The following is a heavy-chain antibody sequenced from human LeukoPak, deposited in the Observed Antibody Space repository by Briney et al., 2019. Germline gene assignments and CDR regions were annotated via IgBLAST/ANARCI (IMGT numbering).Heavy chain of an antibody. D-gene: IGHD5-18*01. CDR1: GFTFSTYA. V-gene: IGHV3-30*04. CDR3: ARGRVERYGFFRRSCGWYFDL. Sequence: GGSLRLSCAASGFTFSTYAMNWVRQAPGKGLGWVAIISYDGSNEYYADSVKGRFTISRDDSKNTLYLQMNSLRAEDTAVYYCARGRVERYGFFRRSCGWYFDLWGRGTLVTVSS. J-gene: IGHJ2*01. CDR2: ISYDGSNE.